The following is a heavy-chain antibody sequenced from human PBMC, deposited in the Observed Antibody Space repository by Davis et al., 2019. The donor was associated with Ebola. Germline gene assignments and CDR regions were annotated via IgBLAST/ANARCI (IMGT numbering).Heavy chain of an antibody. D-gene: IGHD3-3*01. J-gene: IGHJ2*01. CDR2: IYYSGST. V-gene: IGHV4-59*08. Sequence: PGGSLRLSCTVSGGSISSYYWSWIRQPPGKGLEWIGYIYYSGSTNYNPSLKSRVTISVDTSKNQFSLKLSSVTAADTAVYYCARLIWTYYDFWSGFPPNWYFDLWGRGTLVTVSS. CDR1: GGSISSYY. CDR3: ARLIWTYYDFWSGFPPNWYFDL.